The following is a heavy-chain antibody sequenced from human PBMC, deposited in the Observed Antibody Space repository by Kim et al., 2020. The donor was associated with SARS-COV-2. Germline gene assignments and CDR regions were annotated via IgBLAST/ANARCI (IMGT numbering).Heavy chain of an antibody. D-gene: IGHD3-3*01. J-gene: IGHJ6*02. CDR2: ISGSGGST. Sequence: GGSLRLSCAASGFTFSSYAMSWVRQAPGKGLEWVSAISGSGGSTYYADSVKGRFTISRDNSKNTLYLQMNSLRAEDTAVYYCAKVRGYYFDYYGMDVWGQGTTVTVSS. CDR3: AKVRGYYFDYYGMDV. CDR1: GFTFSSYA. V-gene: IGHV3-23*01.